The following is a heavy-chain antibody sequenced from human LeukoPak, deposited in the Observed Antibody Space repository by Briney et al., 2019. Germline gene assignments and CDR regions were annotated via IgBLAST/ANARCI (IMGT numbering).Heavy chain of an antibody. CDR1: GLTFSSYS. V-gene: IGHV3-21*01. CDR3: ARDGRQYYYDSSGYYFDY. CDR2: ISSSSSYI. D-gene: IGHD3-22*01. J-gene: IGHJ4*02. Sequence: GGSLRLSCAASGLTFSSYSMNWVRQAPGKGLEWVSSISSSSSYIYYADSVKGRFTTSRDNAKNSLYLKMNSLRAEDTAVYYCARDGRQYYYDSSGYYFDYWGQGTLVTVSS.